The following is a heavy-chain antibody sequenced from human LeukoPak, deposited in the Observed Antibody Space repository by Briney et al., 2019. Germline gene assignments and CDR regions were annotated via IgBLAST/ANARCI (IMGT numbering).Heavy chain of an antibody. D-gene: IGHD3-10*01. Sequence: ASVKVSCKASGYTFTGYYMHWVRQAPGQGLEWMGWINPNSGGTNYAQKFQGRVTMTRDTSISTAYMELSRLGSDDTAVYYCAREPRKSLWFGELSPFDYWGQGTLVTVSS. CDR1: GYTFTGYY. CDR3: AREPRKSLWFGELSPFDY. J-gene: IGHJ4*02. V-gene: IGHV1-2*02. CDR2: INPNSGGT.